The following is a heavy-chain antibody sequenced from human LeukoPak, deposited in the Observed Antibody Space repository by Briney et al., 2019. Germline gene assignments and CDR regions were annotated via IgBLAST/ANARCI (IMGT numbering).Heavy chain of an antibody. V-gene: IGHV3-74*01. CDR3: ARDDRSGYFDY. D-gene: IGHD3-3*01. CDR2: INSDGSST. CDR1: GFTFSSHW. Sequence: GGSLRLSCAASGFTFSSHWMHWVRQAPGKGLVWFSRINSDGSSTSYADSVKGRFTFSRDNAKNTLYLQINSLRAEDTAVYYCARDDRSGYFDYWGQGALVTVSS. J-gene: IGHJ4*02.